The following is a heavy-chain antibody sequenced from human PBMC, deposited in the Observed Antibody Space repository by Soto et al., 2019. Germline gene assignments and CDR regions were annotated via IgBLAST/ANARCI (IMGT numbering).Heavy chain of an antibody. D-gene: IGHD2-21*02. V-gene: IGHV3-7*01. CDR1: GFTFSDYW. Sequence: EVQLVESGGGLVQPGGPLRLSCTVSGFTFSDYWMTWVRQAPGKGLEWVANIRQDGSDKYYVDSVSGRFTISRDNAKNSLYLQMNSLRAEDTAVYYCARGVSPGKTAYHHYYDYHMDVWGKGTTVTVSS. J-gene: IGHJ6*03. CDR2: IRQDGSDK. CDR3: ARGVSPGKTAYHHYYDYHMDV.